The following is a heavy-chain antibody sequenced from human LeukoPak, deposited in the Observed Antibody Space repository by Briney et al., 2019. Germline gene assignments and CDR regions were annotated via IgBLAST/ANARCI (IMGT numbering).Heavy chain of an antibody. V-gene: IGHV4-34*01. D-gene: IGHD3-22*01. Sequence: SETLSLTCAVYGGFFSGYYWSWIRQPPGKGLEWIGEINHSGSTNYNPSLKSRVTISVDTSKNQFSLKLSSVTAADTAVYYCARDAGHYERVTTPFDYWGQGTLVTVSS. CDR3: ARDAGHYERVTTPFDY. J-gene: IGHJ4*02. CDR1: GGFFSGYY. CDR2: INHSGST.